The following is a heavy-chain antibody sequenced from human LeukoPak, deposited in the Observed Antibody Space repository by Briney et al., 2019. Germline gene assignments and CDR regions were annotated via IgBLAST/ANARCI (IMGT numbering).Heavy chain of an antibody. CDR1: GGSFSAYC. CDR2: INHSGSP. CDR3: ARRFRGYSAYDTIDY. J-gene: IGHJ4*02. V-gene: IGHV4-34*01. Sequence: SETLSLTCAVYGGSFSAYCWSWIRQPPGKGLEWIGEINHSGSPNYNPSLKSRVTISLDTSKNQFSLKLSSVTAADTAVYYCARRFRGYSAYDTIDYWGQGTLVTVSS. D-gene: IGHD5-12*01.